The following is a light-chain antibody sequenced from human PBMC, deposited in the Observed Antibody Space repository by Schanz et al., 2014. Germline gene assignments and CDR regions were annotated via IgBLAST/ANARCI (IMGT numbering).Light chain of an antibody. CDR1: QSVRSF. CDR2: GAI. CDR3: QKFGSSPRT. J-gene: IGKJ1*01. V-gene: IGKV3-15*01. Sequence: EIVMTQSPATLSVSPGERATLSCRASQSVRSFVAWFQQKPGQAPTLVIYGAITRATGIPARFSGSGSGTAFPLTLSRLEPEAFSVYDCQKFGSSPRTFAQGTKVFIK.